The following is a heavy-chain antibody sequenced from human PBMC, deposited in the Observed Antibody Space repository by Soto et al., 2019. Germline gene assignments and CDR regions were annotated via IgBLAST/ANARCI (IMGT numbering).Heavy chain of an antibody. J-gene: IGHJ6*03. Sequence: SVKVSCKASGGTFSSYTISWVRQAPGQGLEWMGRIIPILGIANYAQKFQGRVTITADKSTSTAYMELSSLRSEDTAVYYCARDRVYDILTGYYPLYYYYMDVWGKETTVTVSS. D-gene: IGHD3-9*01. CDR2: IIPILGIA. CDR1: GGTFSSYT. CDR3: ARDRVYDILTGYYPLYYYYMDV. V-gene: IGHV1-69*04.